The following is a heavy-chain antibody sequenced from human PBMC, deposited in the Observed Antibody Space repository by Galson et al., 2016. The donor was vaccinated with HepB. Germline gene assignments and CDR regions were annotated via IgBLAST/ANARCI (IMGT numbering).Heavy chain of an antibody. CDR1: GLTFRSYA. V-gene: IGHV3-23*01. J-gene: IGHJ4*02. CDR2: VGATGDRT. D-gene: IGHD2-15*01. CDR3: ASLRPATRQYTDY. Sequence: SLRLSCAASGLTFRSYAMSWVRQAPGKGLEWVSTVGATGDRTYYADSLKGRFTISRDNFKNTMYLQMNSLRAEDTAVYYCASLRPATRQYTDYWGQGTLVTVSS.